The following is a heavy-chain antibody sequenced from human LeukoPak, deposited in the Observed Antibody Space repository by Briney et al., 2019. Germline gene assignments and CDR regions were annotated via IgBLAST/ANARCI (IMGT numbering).Heavy chain of an antibody. Sequence: PSETLSLTCTVSGVSISSGSYYWSWIRQPAGKGLEWIGRIYTSGSTNYNPSLKSRVTISVDTSKNQFSLKLSSVTAADTAVYYCARGTYYSNYHDAFDIWGQGTMVTVSS. CDR1: GVSISSGSYY. CDR2: IYTSGST. CDR3: ARGTYYSNYHDAFDI. D-gene: IGHD4-11*01. J-gene: IGHJ3*02. V-gene: IGHV4-61*02.